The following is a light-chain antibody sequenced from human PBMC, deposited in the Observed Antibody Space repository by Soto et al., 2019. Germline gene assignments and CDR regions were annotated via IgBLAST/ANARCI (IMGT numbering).Light chain of an antibody. CDR1: QSISSY. CDR2: AAS. Sequence: DIQMTQSPSSLSASVGDRVTLTCRASQSISSYLHWYQQKPGQAPKLLIYAASSLPSGVPSRFSGSGSGKYYTLTISSLPADDFATYWWQHSYSPPYTFGQGTKLEIK. V-gene: IGKV1-39*01. CDR3: QHSYSPPYT. J-gene: IGKJ2*01.